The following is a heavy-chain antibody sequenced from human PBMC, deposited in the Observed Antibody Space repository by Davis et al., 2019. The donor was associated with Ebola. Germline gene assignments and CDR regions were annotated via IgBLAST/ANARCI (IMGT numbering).Heavy chain of an antibody. J-gene: IGHJ6*02. CDR1: GFTFSSYN. CDR3: ARQGYPQRYYYYGMDV. V-gene: IGHV3-48*02. CDR2: ISSSSSTI. D-gene: IGHD2-2*01. Sequence: GGSLRLSCVASGFTFSSYNMNWVRQAPGKGLEWVSYISSSSSTIYYADSVKGRFTISRDNAKNSLYLQMNSLRDEDTAVYYCARQGYPQRYYYYGMDVWGQGTTVTVSS.